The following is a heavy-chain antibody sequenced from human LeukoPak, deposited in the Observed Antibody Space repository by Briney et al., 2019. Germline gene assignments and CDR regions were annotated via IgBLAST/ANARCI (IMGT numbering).Heavy chain of an antibody. Sequence: ASVKVSCKASGYTFTGYYMHWARHAPGQGLEWMGWINPNSGGTNYAQKFQGRVTMTRDTSISTAYMELSRLRSDDTAVYYCTRGIVVVPAAILPFGAFDIWGQGTMVTVSS. J-gene: IGHJ3*02. V-gene: IGHV1-2*02. D-gene: IGHD2-2*02. CDR2: INPNSGGT. CDR3: TRGIVVVPAAILPFGAFDI. CDR1: GYTFTGYY.